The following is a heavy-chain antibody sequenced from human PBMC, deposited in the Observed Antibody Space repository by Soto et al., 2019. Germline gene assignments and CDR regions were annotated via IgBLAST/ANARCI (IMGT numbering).Heavy chain of an antibody. CDR2: IYWDDDK. CDR3: ARALGSWGAYYFDD. V-gene: IGHV2-5*02. D-gene: IGHD3-16*01. CDR1: GFSLNPPGVG. Sequence: SGPTLVNPTQTLTPTCTYSGFSLNPPGVGVGWIRQPPGKALEWLALIYWDDDKRYSPSLKSRLTITKDTSKNQVVLTMTNMDPVDTVTYYCARALGSWGAYYFDDWGQGTLVTVS. J-gene: IGHJ4*02.